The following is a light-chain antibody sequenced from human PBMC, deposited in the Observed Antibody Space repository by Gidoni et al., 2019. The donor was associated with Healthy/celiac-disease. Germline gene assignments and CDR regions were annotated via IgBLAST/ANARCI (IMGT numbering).Light chain of an antibody. CDR3: QQYYSTPWT. CDR2: WAS. CDR1: QSVLYSSNNKNY. Sequence: EIVMTQSPDSLAVSLGERATINCKASQSVLYSSNNKNYLAWYQQKPGQPPKLLIYWASTRESGVPDRFSGSGSGTDFTLTISSLHAEDVAVYYCQQYYSTPWTFGQGTKVEIK. J-gene: IGKJ1*01. V-gene: IGKV4-1*01.